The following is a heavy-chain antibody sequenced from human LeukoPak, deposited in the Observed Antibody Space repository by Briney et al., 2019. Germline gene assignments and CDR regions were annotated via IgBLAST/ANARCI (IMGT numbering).Heavy chain of an antibody. J-gene: IGHJ4*02. CDR1: WFSLSTSKMR. D-gene: IGHD1-26*01. CDR2: IDWDDDK. CDR3: ARNVVGDNPIHY. Sequence: SGPALVKPQQLVTLTCTFSWFSLSTSKMRVSWIRQPPGKALEWLTRIDWDDDKFYSISLKIRLTIYKDTSKNQVVLTMPNMDPVDTATYSSARNVVGDNPIHYWGQGTLVTVSS. V-gene: IGHV2-70*04.